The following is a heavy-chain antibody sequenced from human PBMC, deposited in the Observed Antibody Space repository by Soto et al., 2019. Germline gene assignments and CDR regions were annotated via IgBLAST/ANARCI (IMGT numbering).Heavy chain of an antibody. V-gene: IGHV3-23*01. CDR2: ISGSGGST. CDR1: GFTFSSYA. Sequence: GGSLRLSCAASGFTFSSYAMSWVRQAPGKGLEWVSAISGSGGSTYYADSVKGRFTISRDNSKNTLYLQMNSLRAEDTAVYYCAKVIQQLVFYGMDVWGQGTTVTVSS. D-gene: IGHD6-6*01. CDR3: AKVIQQLVFYGMDV. J-gene: IGHJ6*02.